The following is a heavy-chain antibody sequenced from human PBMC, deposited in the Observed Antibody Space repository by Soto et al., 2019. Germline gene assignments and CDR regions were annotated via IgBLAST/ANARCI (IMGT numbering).Heavy chain of an antibody. D-gene: IGHD3-22*01. Sequence: SXKVSFKASGGTXTKYSINLVRQAPGQGLEWMGGIIPLFGTANYAKKFRVRVTITADEAATKAYMELSSTRSEDTAVSYCARQFDYDTSGYYYDYWGQGTLVTVSS. V-gene: IGHV1-69*13. CDR3: ARQFDYDTSGYYYDY. CDR1: GGTXTKYS. J-gene: IGHJ4*02. CDR2: IIPLFGTA.